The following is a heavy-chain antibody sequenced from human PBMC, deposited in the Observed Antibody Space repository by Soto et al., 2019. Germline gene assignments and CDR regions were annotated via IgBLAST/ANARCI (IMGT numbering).Heavy chain of an antibody. D-gene: IGHD6-13*01. CDR1: GFTFSDYY. CDR3: ARSIVQQLAPFDY. Sequence: GGSLRLSCAASGFTFSDYYMFWIRQAPGKGLEWVSYITTSSSYTDYADSVKGRFTISRDNAKNSLYLQMNSLRAEDTAVYFCARSIVQQLAPFDYWGQGTLVTVSS. J-gene: IGHJ4*02. V-gene: IGHV3-11*06. CDR2: ITTSSSYT.